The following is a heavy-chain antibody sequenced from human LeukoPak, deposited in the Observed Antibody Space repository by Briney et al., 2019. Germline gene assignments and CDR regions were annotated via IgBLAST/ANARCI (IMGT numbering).Heavy chain of an antibody. V-gene: IGHV3-66*01. CDR1: GFTVSSNY. CDR2: IYSGGST. Sequence: GGSLRLSCAASGFTVSSNYMSWVRQAPGKGLEWVSVIYSGGSTYYADSVKGRFTISRDNAKNSLYLQMNSLRAEDTAVYYCARDYHIVVVPAAGDYYYYMDVWGKGTTVTVSS. CDR3: ARDYHIVVVPAAGDYYYYMDV. J-gene: IGHJ6*03. D-gene: IGHD2-2*01.